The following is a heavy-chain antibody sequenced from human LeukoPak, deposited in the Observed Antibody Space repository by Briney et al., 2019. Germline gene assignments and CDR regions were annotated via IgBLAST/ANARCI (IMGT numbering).Heavy chain of an antibody. J-gene: IGHJ4*02. Sequence: SETLSLTCAVSGYSLSGGYYWGWIRQPPGKGLEWIGSIYHSGSTDYNPSLKSRATMSLDRSKNQFSLKLSSVTAADTAVYYCARDGKGADFWSGYYPGNFDYWGQGTLVTVSS. CDR2: IYHSGST. CDR1: GYSLSGGYY. D-gene: IGHD3-3*01. V-gene: IGHV4-38-2*02. CDR3: ARDGKGADFWSGYYPGNFDY.